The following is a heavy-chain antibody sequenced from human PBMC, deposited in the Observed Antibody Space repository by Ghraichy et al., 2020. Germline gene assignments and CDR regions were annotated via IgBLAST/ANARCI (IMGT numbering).Heavy chain of an antibody. CDR3: ATDSGDCGGDCYLGAFDI. CDR2: FDPEDGET. CDR1: GYTLTELS. Sequence: ASVKVSCKVSGYTLTELSMHWVRQAPGKGLEWMGGFDPEDGETIYAQKFQGRVTMTEDTSTDIAYMELSSLRSEDTAVYYCATDSGDCGGDCYLGAFDIWGQGTMVTVSS. V-gene: IGHV1-24*01. D-gene: IGHD2-21*02. J-gene: IGHJ3*02.